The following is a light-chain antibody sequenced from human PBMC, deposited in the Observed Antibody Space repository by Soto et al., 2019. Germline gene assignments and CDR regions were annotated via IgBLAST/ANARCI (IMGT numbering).Light chain of an antibody. Sequence: QSVLTQPPSASGTPGQRVTISSSGSSSNIGAGYDVHWYQQLPGTAPKLLIYGNSNRPSGVPDRFSGSKSGTSASLAITGLQAEDEADYYCQSYDSSLSGYVFGTGTKVTVL. V-gene: IGLV1-40*01. CDR2: GNS. J-gene: IGLJ1*01. CDR1: SSNIGAGYD. CDR3: QSYDSSLSGYV.